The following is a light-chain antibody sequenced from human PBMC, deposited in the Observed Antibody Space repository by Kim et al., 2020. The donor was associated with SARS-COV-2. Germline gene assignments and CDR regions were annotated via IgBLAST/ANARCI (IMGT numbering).Light chain of an antibody. J-gene: IGLJ2*01. CDR1: SSDVGGYNY. CDR2: DVD. V-gene: IGLV2-14*03. Sequence: QSALTEPASVSGSPGQSITISCTGTSSDVGGYNYVSWYQQHPGKAPKLMIYDVDKRPSGVSDRFSGSKSGDTASLTISGLQAEDETDYYCSSYTRSGTPVVFGGGTQLTVL. CDR3: SSYTRSGTPVV.